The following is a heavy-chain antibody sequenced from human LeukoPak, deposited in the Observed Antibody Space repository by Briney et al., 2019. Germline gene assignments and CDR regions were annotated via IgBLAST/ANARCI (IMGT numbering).Heavy chain of an antibody. CDR2: INTDGSST. CDR1: GFTFSSYW. J-gene: IGHJ5*02. CDR3: ARVGAVAGTGWFDP. Sequence: GGSLRLSCAASGFTFSSYWMHWVRQAPGKGLVWVSRINTDGSSTSYADSVKGRFTISRDNAKNTLYLQMNSLRAEDTAVYYCARVGAVAGTGWFDPWGQGTLVTVS. V-gene: IGHV3-74*01. D-gene: IGHD6-19*01.